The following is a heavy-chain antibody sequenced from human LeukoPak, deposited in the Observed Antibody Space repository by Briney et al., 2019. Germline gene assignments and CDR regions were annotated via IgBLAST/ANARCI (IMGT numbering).Heavy chain of an antibody. Sequence: PGGSLRLSCAASGFTFSSYSMNWVRQAPGKGLEWVSSISSSSSYIYYADSVKGRFTISRDNAKNSLYLQMSSLRAEDTAVYYCARDPYCSGGSCYSGYFDYWGQGTLVTVSS. CDR2: ISSSSSYI. D-gene: IGHD2-15*01. CDR3: ARDPYCSGGSCYSGYFDY. CDR1: GFTFSSYS. V-gene: IGHV3-21*01. J-gene: IGHJ4*02.